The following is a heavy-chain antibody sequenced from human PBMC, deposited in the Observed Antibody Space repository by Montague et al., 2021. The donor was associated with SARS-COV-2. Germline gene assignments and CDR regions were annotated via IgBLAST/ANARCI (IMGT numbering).Heavy chain of an antibody. Sequence: SVKVSCKASGYRFTGYYMHWVRRAPGQGLEWMGWINPISGGTNYAQKFQGWVTMTRDTSTSTAYMELSRLTSDDAAVYYCARVHDYGDFDAFDIWGPGTMVTVSS. CDR3: ARVHDYGDFDAFDI. V-gene: IGHV1-2*04. CDR1: GYRFTGYY. D-gene: IGHD4-17*01. CDR2: INPISGGT. J-gene: IGHJ3*02.